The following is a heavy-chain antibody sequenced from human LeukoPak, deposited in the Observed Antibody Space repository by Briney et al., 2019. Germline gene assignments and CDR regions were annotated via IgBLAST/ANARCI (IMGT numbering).Heavy chain of an antibody. Sequence: GGSLRLSCAASGFSFGSYGMSWVRQAPGKGLEWVSVISGGGGVTYYADSVKGRFTISRDNSENTLYLQMNSLRADDTAVYYCAKRQSLGDQTRYLDLWGRGTLVTVSS. D-gene: IGHD2-2*01. CDR3: AKRQSLGDQTRYLDL. V-gene: IGHV3-23*01. CDR1: GFSFGSYG. J-gene: IGHJ2*01. CDR2: ISGGGGVT.